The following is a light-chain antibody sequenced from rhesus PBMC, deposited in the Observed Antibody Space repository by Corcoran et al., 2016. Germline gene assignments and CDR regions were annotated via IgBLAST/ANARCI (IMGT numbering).Light chain of an antibody. V-gene: IGKV3-42*03. Sequence: EIVVTQSPPTLSLSPGERATLSCRASQSVSNNLAWYQQKPGQAPSLLLYGVSRRAPGIPDRFSGSGSGTDFTLTIRSLEPEDFVVYFCPQYTTWPLTFGGGTKVEIK. CDR1: QSVSNN. CDR2: GVS. CDR3: PQYTTWPLT. J-gene: IGKJ4*01.